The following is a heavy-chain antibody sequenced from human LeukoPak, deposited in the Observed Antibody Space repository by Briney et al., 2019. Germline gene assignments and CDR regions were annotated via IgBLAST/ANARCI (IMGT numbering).Heavy chain of an antibody. J-gene: IGHJ4*02. Sequence: PGGSLRLSCAVSGFTLNNDWLHWVRQVPGKGLVWVSRIYTDGGTNYADSVKGRFTISRDSATNTLYLQMNSLRAEDTAVYYCATSLITRFDYWGQGTLVTVSS. CDR1: GFTLNNDW. CDR2: IYTDGGT. CDR3: ATSLITRFDY. D-gene: IGHD3-16*01. V-gene: IGHV3-74*01.